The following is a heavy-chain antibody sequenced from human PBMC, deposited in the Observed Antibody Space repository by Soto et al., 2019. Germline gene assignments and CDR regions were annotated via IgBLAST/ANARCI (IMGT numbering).Heavy chain of an antibody. J-gene: IGHJ6*02. CDR3: ARDLGDSNGYFHYYYHGMDV. Sequence: PGGSLRLSCEASGSTFRSYWMHWVRQVPGKGLMWVSRINGDASSTAYADSVKGRLIVSRDNAKNTVYLQMNSLRGEDTAVYYCARDLGDSNGYFHYYYHGMDVWGQGTTVTVSS. V-gene: IGHV3-74*01. CDR2: INGDASST. CDR1: GSTFRSYW. D-gene: IGHD3-22*01.